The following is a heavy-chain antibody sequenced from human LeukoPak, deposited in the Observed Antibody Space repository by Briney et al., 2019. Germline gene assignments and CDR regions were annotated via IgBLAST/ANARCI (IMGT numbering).Heavy chain of an antibody. V-gene: IGHV4-34*01. CDR1: GGPFSGYF. Sequence: PSETLSLTCAVSGGPFSGYFWSWIRQSSGKGLEWIGEIHNSGTTNYNPSLNSRVTISEDTSKNQFYLNLSSVTAADTAVYYCARRYYYNLGSFPYDFWGQGTLVTVSS. CDR3: ARRYYYNLGSFPYDF. D-gene: IGHD3-10*01. CDR2: IHNSGTT. J-gene: IGHJ4*02.